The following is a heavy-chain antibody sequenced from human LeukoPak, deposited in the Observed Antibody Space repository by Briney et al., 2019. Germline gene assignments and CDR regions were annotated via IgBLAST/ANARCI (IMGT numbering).Heavy chain of an antibody. CDR2: ISWNSGSI. J-gene: IGHJ3*02. D-gene: IGHD2-15*01. Sequence: GRSLRLSCAASGFTFSSYAMHWVRQAPGKGLEWVSGISWNSGSIGYADSVKGRFTISRDNAKNSLYLQMNSLRAEDTALYYCAKEVLQGAFDIWGQGTMVTVSS. CDR1: GFTFSSYA. CDR3: AKEVLQGAFDI. V-gene: IGHV3-9*01.